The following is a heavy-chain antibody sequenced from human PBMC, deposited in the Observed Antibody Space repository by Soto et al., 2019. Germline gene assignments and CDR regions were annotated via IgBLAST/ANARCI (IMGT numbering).Heavy chain of an antibody. CDR3: ARGGRYPQSSFYDGMDV. CDR2: SLPIFGTS. D-gene: IGHD6-19*01. CDR1: GGTFSTYS. Sequence: QVQLVQSGAEVKKPGSSVKVSCKASGGTFSTYSISWVRQAPGQGLEWMGESLPIFGTSHYTQNFQGRVTVTADESTSTVYMELSILRSDDTAVYYCARGGRYPQSSFYDGMDVWGQGTTVTVSS. V-gene: IGHV1-69*01. J-gene: IGHJ6*02.